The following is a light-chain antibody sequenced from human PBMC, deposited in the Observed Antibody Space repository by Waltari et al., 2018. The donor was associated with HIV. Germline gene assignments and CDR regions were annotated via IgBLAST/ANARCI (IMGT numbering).Light chain of an antibody. V-gene: IGKV1-5*03. CDR3: QQYNSDFYT. CDR1: QSISSW. Sequence: IQMTQSPSTLSASAGDSVPTTFRASQSISSWLAWYQQKPGKAPKLLIYKPSSLPSGVPSRFSGSGSGTNFTLTINSLHPDDFATYYCQQYNSDFYTFGLGTRLDLK. J-gene: IGKJ2*01. CDR2: KPS.